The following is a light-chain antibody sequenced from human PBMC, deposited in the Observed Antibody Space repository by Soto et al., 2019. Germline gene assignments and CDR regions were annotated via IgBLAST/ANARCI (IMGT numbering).Light chain of an antibody. CDR3: RQYNDWPPT. Sequence: EIVLTQSPGTLSLSPGERATLSCRASQSVSSDYLAWYQQKPGQPPRLLIYGASTRATGIPARFSASGSGTEFTFTISSLQSEDFVVYYCRQYNDWPPTFGQGTKVDI. J-gene: IGKJ1*01. CDR2: GAS. CDR1: QSVSSD. V-gene: IGKV3-15*01.